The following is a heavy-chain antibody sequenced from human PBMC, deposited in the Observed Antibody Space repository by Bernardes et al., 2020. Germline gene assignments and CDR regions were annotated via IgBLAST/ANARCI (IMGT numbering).Heavy chain of an antibody. Sequence: GYLILSCSASGFTFISYSMNWVRQAPGKGLEWVSYISSSSSTIYYADSVKGRFTISRDNAKNSLYLQMNSLRDEDTAVYYCARDPPTMVQGIGGMDVWGKGTTVTVSS. CDR3: ARDPPTMVQGIGGMDV. D-gene: IGHD3-10*01. CDR1: GFTFISYS. CDR2: ISSSSSTI. V-gene: IGHV3-48*02. J-gene: IGHJ6*04.